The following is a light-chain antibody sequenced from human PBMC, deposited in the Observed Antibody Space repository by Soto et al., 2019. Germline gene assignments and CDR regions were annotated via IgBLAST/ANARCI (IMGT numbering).Light chain of an antibody. V-gene: IGKV1-33*01. Sequence: DIQLTQSPSFLSASVGDRVTITCRASQGISSYLAWYQQKPGKAPELLIYDASNLNTGVPSRFRGSGSGTHFTLTISSLQPEDAATYFCHQYESLPYNFGQGTKLDVK. J-gene: IGKJ2*01. CDR2: DAS. CDR1: QGISSY. CDR3: HQYESLPYN.